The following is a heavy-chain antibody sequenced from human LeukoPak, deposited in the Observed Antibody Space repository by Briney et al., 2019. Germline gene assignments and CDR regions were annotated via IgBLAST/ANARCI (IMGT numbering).Heavy chain of an antibody. D-gene: IGHD6-6*01. J-gene: IGHJ4*02. V-gene: IGHV4-61*02. CDR1: GGSISSGSYY. CDR2: IYTSGST. CDR3: ARDLSSSSFDY. Sequence: SETLSLTCTVSGGSISSGSYYWSWIRQPAGKGLEWIGRIYTSGSTNYNPSLKSRVTISVDTSKNQFSLKLSSVTAADTAVYYCARDLSSSSFDYWGQGTLSPSPQ.